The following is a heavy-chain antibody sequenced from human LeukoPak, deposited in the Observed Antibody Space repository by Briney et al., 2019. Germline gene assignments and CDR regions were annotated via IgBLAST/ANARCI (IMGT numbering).Heavy chain of an antibody. D-gene: IGHD6-13*01. J-gene: IGHJ5*02. CDR2: IRYDGSNK. Sequence: GGSLRLSCAASGFTFSSYGMHWVRQAPGKGLEWVAFIRYDGSNKYYADSVKGRFTISRDNSKNTLYLQMNSLRAEDTAVYYCAKGESSSWYNWFDPWGQGTLVTVSS. CDR1: GFTFSSYG. V-gene: IGHV3-30*02. CDR3: AKGESSSWYNWFDP.